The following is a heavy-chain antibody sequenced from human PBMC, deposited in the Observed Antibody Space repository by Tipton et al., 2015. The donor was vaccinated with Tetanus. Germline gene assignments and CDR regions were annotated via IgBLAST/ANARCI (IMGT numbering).Heavy chain of an antibody. V-gene: IGHV3-49*03. CDR1: GFTFGEYA. J-gene: IGHJ4*02. CDR2: IRSKAYGGTP. CDR3: TRGRRWLQRRSYYFDY. D-gene: IGHD5-24*01. Sequence: LRLSCTASGFTFGEYAMSWFRQAPGRGLEWVSFIRSKAYGGTPEYAASVKGRFTISRDDSKNITYLQMNSLKTEDTAVYYCTRGRRWLQRRSYYFDYWGQGTLVTVSS.